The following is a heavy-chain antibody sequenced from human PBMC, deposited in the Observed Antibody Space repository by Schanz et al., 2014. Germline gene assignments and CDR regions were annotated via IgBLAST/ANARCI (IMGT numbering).Heavy chain of an antibody. V-gene: IGHV3-53*01. CDR2: LYIGGGST. J-gene: IGHJ3*01. CDR1: GFTVSTNY. D-gene: IGHD5-12*01. CDR3: ARDGGRDGYNLAFDV. Sequence: VHLVESGGGLVKPGGSLRLSCAVSGFTVSTNYMSWVRQAPGKGLEWVSSLYIGGGSTRYADSVKGRFIISRDSSKNTLFLQMNSLRAEDTAVYFCARDGGRDGYNLAFDVWGQGTLVTVSS.